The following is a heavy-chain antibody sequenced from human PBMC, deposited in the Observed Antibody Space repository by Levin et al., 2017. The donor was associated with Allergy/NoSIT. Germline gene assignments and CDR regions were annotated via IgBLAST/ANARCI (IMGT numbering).Heavy chain of an antibody. CDR1: GGSFSGYY. J-gene: IGHJ5*02. V-gene: IGHV4-34*01. CDR3: ARVLGYSSSQGWFDP. D-gene: IGHD6-13*01. CDR2: INHSGST. Sequence: SQTLSLTCAVYGGSFSGYYWSWIRQPPGKGLEWIGEINHSGSTNYNPSLKSRVTISVDTSKNQFSLKLSSVTAADTAVYYCARVLGYSSSQGWFDPWGQGTLVTVSS.